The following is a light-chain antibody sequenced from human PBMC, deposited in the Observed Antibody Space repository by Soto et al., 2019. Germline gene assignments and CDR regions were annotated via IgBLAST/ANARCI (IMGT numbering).Light chain of an antibody. J-gene: IGLJ1*01. CDR3: SSYTSSSVFYV. Sequence: QSALTQPASVSGSPGQSITISCTGTSSDVGGYNYVSWYQQHPGQAPKLMIYDVSNRPSGVSNRFSGSKSGNTASLTISGLQAEDEADYYCSSYTSSSVFYVFGTGTKLTVL. CDR2: DVS. V-gene: IGLV2-14*01. CDR1: SSDVGGYNY.